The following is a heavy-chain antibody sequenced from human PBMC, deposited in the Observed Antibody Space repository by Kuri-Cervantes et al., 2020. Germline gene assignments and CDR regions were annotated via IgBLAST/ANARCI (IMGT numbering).Heavy chain of an antibody. CDR3: AKTPVGVVTAYYFDY. CDR1: GGSISSYY. D-gene: IGHD2-21*02. J-gene: IGHJ4*02. V-gene: IGHV4-4*07. Sequence: SETLSLTCTVSGGSISSYYWSWIRQPAGKGLEWIGRIYTSGSTNYNPSLKSRVTISVDTSKNQFSLKLSSVTAADTAVYYCAKTPVGVVTAYYFDYWGQGTLVTVSS. CDR2: IYTSGST.